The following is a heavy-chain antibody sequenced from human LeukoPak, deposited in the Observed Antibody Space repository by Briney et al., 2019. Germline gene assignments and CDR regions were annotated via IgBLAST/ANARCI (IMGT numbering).Heavy chain of an antibody. CDR3: ARDAGYGYDRFDY. D-gene: IGHD5-18*01. J-gene: IGHJ4*02. Sequence: GGSLRLSCAASGFTFSSYDMNWVRQAPGQGLEWVSYISSSGSTIYYADSVKGRFTISRDNAKNSLYLQMDSLRAEDTAVYYCARDAGYGYDRFDYWGQGTQVTVSS. CDR1: GFTFSSYD. CDR2: ISSSGSTI. V-gene: IGHV3-48*03.